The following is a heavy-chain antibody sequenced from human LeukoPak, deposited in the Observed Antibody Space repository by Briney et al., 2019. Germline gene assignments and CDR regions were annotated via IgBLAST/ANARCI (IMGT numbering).Heavy chain of an antibody. D-gene: IGHD3-10*01. V-gene: IGHV3-7*01. CDR2: IKEDGSET. CDR1: GFTFSSHW. CDR3: ARPLFGAISPGY. J-gene: IGHJ4*02. Sequence: GGSLRLSCAASGFTFSSHWMTWVRQASGRGLEWVANIKEDGSETFYGDSVKGRFTISRDNAENSLNLQMNNLRLEDTAMYYCARPLFGAISPGYWGQGTLVTVSS.